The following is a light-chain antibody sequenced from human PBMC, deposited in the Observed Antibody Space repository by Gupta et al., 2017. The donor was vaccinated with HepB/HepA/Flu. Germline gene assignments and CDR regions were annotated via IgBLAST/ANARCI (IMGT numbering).Light chain of an antibody. J-gene: IGKJ1*01. V-gene: IGKV3-20*01. Sequence: EIVLTQSPGTLSLSPGERVTLSCRASQSVSSSYLAWYQQKPGQAPRLLIYGASSRATGIPDRFSGSGSGTXFSLTIXRLEPEDFAVYYCHQDDNSPQTFGXGTTVEIK. CDR2: GAS. CDR3: HQDDNSPQT. CDR1: QSVSSSY.